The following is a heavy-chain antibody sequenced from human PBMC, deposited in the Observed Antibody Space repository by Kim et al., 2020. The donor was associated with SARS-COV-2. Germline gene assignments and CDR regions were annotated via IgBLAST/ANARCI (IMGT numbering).Heavy chain of an antibody. CDR2: ISSSSSTI. Sequence: GGSLRLSCAASGFTFSSYSMNWVRQAPGKGLEWVSYISSSSSTIYYADSVKGRFTISRDNAKNSLYLQMNSLRDEDTAVYYCARASPYYYDSSGYFELYYYYGMDVWGQGTTVTVSS. D-gene: IGHD3-22*01. CDR3: ARASPYYYDSSGYFELYYYYGMDV. J-gene: IGHJ6*02. CDR1: GFTFSSYS. V-gene: IGHV3-48*02.